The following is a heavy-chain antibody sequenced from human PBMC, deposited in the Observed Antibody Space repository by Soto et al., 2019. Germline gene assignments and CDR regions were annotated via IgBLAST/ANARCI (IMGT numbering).Heavy chain of an antibody. CDR2: IISSGSTI. V-gene: IGHV3-11*01. J-gene: IGHJ3*02. D-gene: IGHD4-17*01. CDR1: GVTFSDYY. CDR3: ARVGGWGYGPRLWAADAFDI. Sequence: SXGSLRLSCAASGVTFSDYYMSWIRQAPGRGLDWVSYIISSGSTIYYADSVKGRFTISRDNAKNSLYLQMNSLRAEDTAVYYCARVGGWGYGPRLWAADAFDIWGQGTMVTVSS.